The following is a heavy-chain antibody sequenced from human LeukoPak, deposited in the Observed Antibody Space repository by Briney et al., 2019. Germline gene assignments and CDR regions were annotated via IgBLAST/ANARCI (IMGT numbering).Heavy chain of an antibody. CDR2: ISGSGGSP. CDR1: GCTFSGYA. V-gene: IGHV3-23*01. CDR3: AKGSHYGGGNWFDP. Sequence: PGGSVRLSCAASGCTFSGYAMIWVRQAPGKGLEWVSIISGSGGSPYYADSVKGRFSISRDNSKNTLFLQMTSLRAEDTAVYYCAKGSHYGGGNWFDPWGQGTLVTVSS. J-gene: IGHJ5*02. D-gene: IGHD4-17*01.